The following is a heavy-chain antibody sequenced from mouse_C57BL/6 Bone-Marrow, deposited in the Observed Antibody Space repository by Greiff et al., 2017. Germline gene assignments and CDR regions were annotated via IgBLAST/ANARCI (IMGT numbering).Heavy chain of an antibody. CDR1: GYSFTGYY. D-gene: IGHD2-4*01. Sequence: VQLQQSGPELVKPGASVKISCKASGYSFTGYYMNWVKQSPEKSLEWIGEINPRTGGTTYNQKFKAKATLTVDKSSSTAYMQLKSLTSEDSAVYYCARSIYDYLYYDAMDYWGQGTSVTVSS. V-gene: IGHV1-42*01. CDR2: INPRTGGT. J-gene: IGHJ4*01. CDR3: ARSIYDYLYYDAMDY.